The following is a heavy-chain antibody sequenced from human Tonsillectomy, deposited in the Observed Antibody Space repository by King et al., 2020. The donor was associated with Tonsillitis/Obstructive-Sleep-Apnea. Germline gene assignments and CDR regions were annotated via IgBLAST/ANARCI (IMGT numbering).Heavy chain of an antibody. D-gene: IGHD3-10*01. J-gene: IGHJ3*02. V-gene: IGHV2-26*01. Sequence: VTLKESGPVLVKPTETLTLTCTVSGFSLSNARMGVSWIRQPPGKALEWLAHLFSYDEKSYSTSLKSRLTITKDTSKSQVVLTMTNMDPVDTATYYCAQISLITSWAFDIWGQGTMVTVSS. CDR2: LFSYDEK. CDR1: GFSLSNARMG. CDR3: AQISLITSWAFDI.